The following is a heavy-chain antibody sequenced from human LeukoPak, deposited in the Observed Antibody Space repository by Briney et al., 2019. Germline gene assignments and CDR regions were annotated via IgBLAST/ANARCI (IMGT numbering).Heavy chain of an antibody. Sequence: GGSLRLSCAASGFIFSSYSMNWVRPAPGKGLEWVSSISPTSTYIYYADSWKGRFTISRDNAKSSLYLQMNSLRAEDTAVYYCVRGRIPMVVMGEFDYWGQGTLVTVSS. CDR1: GFIFSSYS. D-gene: IGHD3-10*01. V-gene: IGHV3-21*01. CDR3: VRGRIPMVVMGEFDY. CDR2: ISPTSTYI. J-gene: IGHJ4*02.